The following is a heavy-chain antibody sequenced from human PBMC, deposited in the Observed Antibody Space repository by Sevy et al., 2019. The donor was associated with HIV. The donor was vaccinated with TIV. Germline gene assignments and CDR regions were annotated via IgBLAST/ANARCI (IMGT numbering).Heavy chain of an antibody. V-gene: IGHV1-2*02. J-gene: IGHJ4*02. D-gene: IGHD3-9*01. Sequence: ASVKVSCKASGYTFTGYYMHWVRQAPGQGLEWMGWINPNSGGTNYAQKFQGRVTMTRDTSISTAYMELSRLRSDDTAVYYCARPISPGETGFDYWGQGTLVTVSS. CDR3: ARPISPGETGFDY. CDR2: INPNSGGT. CDR1: GYTFTGYY.